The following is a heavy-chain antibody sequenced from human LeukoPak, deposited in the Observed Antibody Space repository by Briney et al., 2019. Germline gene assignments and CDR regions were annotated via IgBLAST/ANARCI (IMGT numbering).Heavy chain of an antibody. V-gene: IGHV3-15*01. Sequence: GGSLRLSCAASGFTFSNAWMSWVRQAPGKGLEWVGRIKSKTDGGTTDYAAPVKGRFTISRDDSKNTLYLQMNSLKTEDTAVYYRTTVYYYDSSGYYQNTFDYWGQGTLVTVSS. CDR3: TTVYYYDSSGYYQNTFDY. CDR2: IKSKTDGGTT. J-gene: IGHJ4*02. D-gene: IGHD3-22*01. CDR1: GFTFSNAW.